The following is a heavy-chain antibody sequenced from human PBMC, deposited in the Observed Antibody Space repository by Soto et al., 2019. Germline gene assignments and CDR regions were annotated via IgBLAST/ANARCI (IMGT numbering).Heavy chain of an antibody. J-gene: IGHJ4*02. D-gene: IGHD1-1*01. Sequence: EEQLVESGGGLVQPGGSLRLSCAASGFSFSTHYMNWVRQTPGKGLEWVSSINRDSTVIKYADSVKGRFTISRDNARNSLSLQMNSLRAEDTAVYYCLNDDYYVGPGTLVTVSS. CDR3: LNDDYY. CDR2: INRDSTVI. V-gene: IGHV3-48*01. CDR1: GFSFSTHY.